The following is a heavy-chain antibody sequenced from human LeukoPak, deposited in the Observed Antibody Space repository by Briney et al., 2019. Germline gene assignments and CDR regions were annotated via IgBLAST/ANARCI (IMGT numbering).Heavy chain of an antibody. CDR3: ARGRRYYDSSGRYFDF. J-gene: IGHJ4*02. CDR2: VYYSGST. CDR1: GGSVSSSSYY. Sequence: SETLSLTCIVSGGSVSSSSYYWGWIRQPPGRGLEWIGSVYYSGSTYYNPSLKSRVTISVDTSKNQFSLKLSSVTAADTAVYYCARGRRYYDSSGRYFDFWGQGTLVTVSS. V-gene: IGHV4-39*01. D-gene: IGHD3-22*01.